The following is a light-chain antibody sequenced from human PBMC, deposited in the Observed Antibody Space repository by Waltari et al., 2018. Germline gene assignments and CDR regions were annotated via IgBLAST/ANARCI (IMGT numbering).Light chain of an antibody. CDR3: CSYAGSSTWV. V-gene: IGLV2-23*02. CDR1: SSDVGNYNL. CDR2: DVS. Sequence: QSALTLPASVSGSPGQSITISCTGTSSDVGNYNLVSWYQQHPGKAPKLMIYDVSKRPSGVSYRFSGSKSGNTASLTISGLQAEDEADYYCCSYAGSSTWVFGGGTKLTVL. J-gene: IGLJ3*02.